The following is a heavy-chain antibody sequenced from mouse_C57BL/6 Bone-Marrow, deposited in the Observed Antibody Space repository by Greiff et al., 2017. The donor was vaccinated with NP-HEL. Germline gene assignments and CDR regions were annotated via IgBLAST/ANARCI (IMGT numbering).Heavy chain of an antibody. D-gene: IGHD3-2*02. CDR3: ARERLPDWYFDV. CDR1: GFSLSTSGMG. CDR2: IYWDDDK. Sequence: VKLMESGPGILQSSQTLSLTCSFSGFSLSTSGMGVSWIRQPSGKGLEWLAHIYWDDDKRYNPSLKSRLTISKDTSRNQVFLKITSVDTADTATYYCARERLPDWYFDVWGTGTTVTVSS. V-gene: IGHV8-12*01. J-gene: IGHJ1*03.